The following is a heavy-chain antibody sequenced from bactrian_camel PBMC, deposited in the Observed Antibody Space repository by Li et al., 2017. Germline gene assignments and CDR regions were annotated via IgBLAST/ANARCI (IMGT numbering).Heavy chain of an antibody. V-gene: IGHV3S55*01. CDR2: IDSAGST. J-gene: IGHJ4*01. CDR1: GINYDGYC. Sequence: HVQLVESGGGSAQAGGSLRLSCAISGINYDGYCMGWFRQVPGKEREGVASIDSAGSTHYIDSVKGRFTISLDNANNTVYLQMNMVKSEDTALYYCATNGLGMATGRFDPTTFVIGVRGPRSPS. D-gene: IGHD5*01. CDR3: ATNGLGMATGRFDPTTFV.